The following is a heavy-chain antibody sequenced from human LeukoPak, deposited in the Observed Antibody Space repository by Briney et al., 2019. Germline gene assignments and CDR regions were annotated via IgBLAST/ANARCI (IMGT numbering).Heavy chain of an antibody. CDR2: IYYSGST. CDR1: GYSISSGYY. V-gene: IGHV4-61*01. D-gene: IGHD6-13*01. Sequence: SETLSLTCTVSGYSISSGYYWGWIRQPPGKGLEWIGYIYYSGSTNYNPSLKSRVTISVDTSKNQFSLKLSSVTAADTAVYYCARDREKQQLPQFFYYYYMDVWGKGTTVTVSS. CDR3: ARDREKQQLPQFFYYYYMDV. J-gene: IGHJ6*03.